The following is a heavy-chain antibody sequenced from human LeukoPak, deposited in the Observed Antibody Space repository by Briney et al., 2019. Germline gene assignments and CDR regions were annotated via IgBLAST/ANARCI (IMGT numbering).Heavy chain of an antibody. J-gene: IGHJ4*02. CDR2: IWRDGSDK. D-gene: IGHD5-24*01. CDR1: GFTFSDYG. Sequence: PGGSLTLSCAASGFTFSDYGMHWVRQAPGKGLEWVAMIWRDGSDKYYVGSVKGRFTISRDNSKNMLYLQMNSLRAEDTAVYYCAKGMGDAYNYRYYLDYWGQGTLVTVSS. CDR3: AKGMGDAYNYRYYLDY. V-gene: IGHV3-30*02.